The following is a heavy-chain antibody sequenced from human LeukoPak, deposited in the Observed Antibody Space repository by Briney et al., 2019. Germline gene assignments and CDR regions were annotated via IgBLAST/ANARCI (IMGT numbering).Heavy chain of an antibody. V-gene: IGHV3-23*01. D-gene: IGHD3-3*01. Sequence: GGSLRLSCAASGFTFSSYAVSWIRQAPGKGLEWVAAVSGGGSSSYADSVKGRFTISRDNSNDMVYLQMNSLRAEDTAVYYCARFSSGIWSGSSLDYWGQGTLVTVSS. CDR3: ARFSSGIWSGSSLDY. CDR2: VSGGGSS. J-gene: IGHJ4*02. CDR1: GFTFSSYA.